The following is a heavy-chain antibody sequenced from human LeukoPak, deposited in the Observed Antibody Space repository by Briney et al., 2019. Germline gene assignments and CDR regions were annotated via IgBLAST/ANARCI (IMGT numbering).Heavy chain of an antibody. CDR3: ARDPSYYGSGRVVNWFDP. CDR2: INPNSGGT. J-gene: IGHJ5*02. CDR1: GYTFTGYY. D-gene: IGHD3-10*01. Sequence: ASVKVSCKASGYTFTGYYMHWVRQAPGQGLEWMGRINPNSGGTNYAQKFQGRVTMTRDTSISTAYMELSRLRSVDTAVYYCARDPSYYGSGRVVNWFDPWGQGTLVTVPS. V-gene: IGHV1-2*06.